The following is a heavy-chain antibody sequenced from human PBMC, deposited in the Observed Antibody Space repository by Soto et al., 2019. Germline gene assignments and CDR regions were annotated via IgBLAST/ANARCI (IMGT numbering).Heavy chain of an antibody. D-gene: IGHD6-19*01. J-gene: IGHJ4*02. Sequence: GGSLRLSCAASGFTFSSYAMSWVRQAPGKGLEWVSAISGSGGSTYYADSVKGRFTISRDNSKNTLYLQMSSLRAEDTAVYYCVKGWAVAGYAAFDYWSQGTLVTVSS. CDR1: GFTFSSYA. V-gene: IGHV3-23*01. CDR3: VKGWAVAGYAAFDY. CDR2: ISGSGGST.